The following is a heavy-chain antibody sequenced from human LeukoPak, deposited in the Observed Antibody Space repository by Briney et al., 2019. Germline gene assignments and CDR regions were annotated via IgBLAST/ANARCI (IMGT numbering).Heavy chain of an antibody. CDR3: ARFPMVRGVISHYMDV. V-gene: IGHV1-69*13. CDR2: IIPIFGTA. J-gene: IGHJ6*03. D-gene: IGHD3-10*01. CDR1: GGTFSRYA. Sequence: ASVKVSCKASGGTFSRYAISWVRQAPGQGLEWMGGIIPIFGTANYAQKFQGRVTITADESTSTAYMELSSLRSEDTAVYYCARFPMVRGVISHYMDVWGKGTTVTVSS.